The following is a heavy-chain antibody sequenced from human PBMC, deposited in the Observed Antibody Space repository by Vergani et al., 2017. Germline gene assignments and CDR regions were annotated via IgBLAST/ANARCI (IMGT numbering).Heavy chain of an antibody. Sequence: QVQLVESGGGVVQPGRSLRLSCAASGFTFSSYGMHWVRQAPGKGLEWVAVIWYDGSNKYYADSVKGRFTISRDNSKNTLYLQMNSLRAEDTAVYYCARGYCSSTSCRGYSYGYFDYWGQGTLVTVSS. CDR2: IWYDGSNK. V-gene: IGHV3-33*01. D-gene: IGHD2-2*01. CDR3: ARGYCSSTSCRGYSYGYFDY. CDR1: GFTFSSYG. J-gene: IGHJ4*02.